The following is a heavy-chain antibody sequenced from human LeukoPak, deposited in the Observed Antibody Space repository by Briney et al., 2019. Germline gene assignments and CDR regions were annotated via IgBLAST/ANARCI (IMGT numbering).Heavy chain of an antibody. Sequence: ASVKVSCKASGGTFSSYAISWVRQAPGQGLEWMGGIIPIFGTANYAQKFQGRVTITADESTSTAYMELSSLRSEDTAVYYCARDHKTLASFDYWGQGTLVTVSS. V-gene: IGHV1-69*13. D-gene: IGHD1-1*01. J-gene: IGHJ4*02. CDR2: IIPIFGTA. CDR1: GGTFSSYA. CDR3: ARDHKTLASFDY.